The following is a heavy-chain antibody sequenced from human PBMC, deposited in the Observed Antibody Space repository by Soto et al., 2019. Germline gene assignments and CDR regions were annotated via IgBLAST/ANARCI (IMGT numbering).Heavy chain of an antibody. CDR2: IYYSGST. Sequence: ETLSLTCTVSGGSISSYYWSWIRQPPGKGLEWIGYIYYSGSTNYNPSLKSRVTISVDTSKNQFSLKLSSVTAADTAVYYCARDLVGYDFWSGTSNWFDPWGQGTLVTVSS. CDR3: ARDLVGYDFWSGTSNWFDP. CDR1: GGSISSYY. J-gene: IGHJ5*02. D-gene: IGHD3-3*01. V-gene: IGHV4-59*01.